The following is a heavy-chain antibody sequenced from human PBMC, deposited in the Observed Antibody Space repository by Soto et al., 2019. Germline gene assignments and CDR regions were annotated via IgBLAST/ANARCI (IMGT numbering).Heavy chain of an antibody. Sequence: ASVKVSCKASGYTFTNYGISWVRQAPGQGLEWMGWISHWGKTNYAQKLQGRVTMTTDTSASTAFVELRSLRSDDTAMYFCARDLDGSGSYYTDYWGQGTLVTVSS. CDR1: GYTFTNYG. J-gene: IGHJ4*02. CDR3: ARDLDGSGSYYTDY. D-gene: IGHD3-10*01. CDR2: ISHWGKT. V-gene: IGHV1-18*01.